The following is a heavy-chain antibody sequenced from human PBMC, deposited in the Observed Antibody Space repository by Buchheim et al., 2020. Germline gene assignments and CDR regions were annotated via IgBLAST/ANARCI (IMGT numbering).Heavy chain of an antibody. D-gene: IGHD3-22*01. CDR2: IYTSGST. J-gene: IGHJ3*02. V-gene: IGHV4-61*02. CDR3: ASYGGGYYDSSPEDAFDI. Sequence: QVQLQESGPGLVKPSQTLSLTCTVSGGSISSGSYYWSWIRQPAGKGLEWIGRIYTSGSTNYNPSLKSRVTISVDTSKNQFSLKLSSVTAADTAVDYCASYGGGYYDSSPEDAFDIWGQGT. CDR1: GGSISSGSYY.